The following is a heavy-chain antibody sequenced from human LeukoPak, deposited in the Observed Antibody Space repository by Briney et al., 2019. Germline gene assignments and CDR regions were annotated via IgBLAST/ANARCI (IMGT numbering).Heavy chain of an antibody. V-gene: IGHV3-21*01. CDR1: GFTFSSYS. CDR3: ARAEYSSSWYVY. Sequence: TGGSLRLSCAASGFTFSSYSMNWVRQAPGKGLEWVSSISSSSSYIYYADSVKGRFTISRDNAKNSLYLQMNSLRAEDTAVYYCARAEYSSSWYVYWGQGTLVTVSS. D-gene: IGHD6-13*01. CDR2: ISSSSSYI. J-gene: IGHJ4*02.